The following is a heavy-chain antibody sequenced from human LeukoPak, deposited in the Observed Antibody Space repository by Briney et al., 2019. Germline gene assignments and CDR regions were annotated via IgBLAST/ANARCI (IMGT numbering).Heavy chain of an antibody. CDR1: GGSFSGYY. J-gene: IGHJ4*02. CDR2: INHSGST. Sequence: PSETLSLTCAVYGGSFSGYYWSWIRQPPGKGLEWIGEINHSGSTNYNPSLKSRVTISVDTSKNQFSLKLSSVTAADTAVYYCARGRVVVVVAAYYLDYWGQGTLVTVSS. D-gene: IGHD2-15*01. V-gene: IGHV4-34*01. CDR3: ARGRVVVVVAAYYLDY.